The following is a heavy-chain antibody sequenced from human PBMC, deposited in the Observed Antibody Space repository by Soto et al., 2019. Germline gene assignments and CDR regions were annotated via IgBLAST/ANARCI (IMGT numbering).Heavy chain of an antibody. J-gene: IGHJ3*02. CDR1: GFTFSSYG. Sequence: QVQLVESGGGVVQPGRSLRLSCAASGFTFSSYGMHWVRQAPGKGLEWVAVIWYDGSNKYYADSVKGRFTISRDNSKNTLYLQMNSLRAEDTAVYYCVSSTYYYDSSGYFAFDIWGQGTMVTVSS. CDR3: VSSTYYYDSSGYFAFDI. CDR2: IWYDGSNK. V-gene: IGHV3-33*01. D-gene: IGHD3-22*01.